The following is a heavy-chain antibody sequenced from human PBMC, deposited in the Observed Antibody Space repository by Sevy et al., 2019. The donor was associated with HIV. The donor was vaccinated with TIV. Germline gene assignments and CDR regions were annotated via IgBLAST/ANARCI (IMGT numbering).Heavy chain of an antibody. V-gene: IGHV1-18*01. CDR3: ARDSIPMVQGVIITPYYYGMDV. CDR2: VSAYTGNT. CDR1: GYTFSNYG. J-gene: IGHJ6*02. D-gene: IGHD3-10*01. Sequence: ASVKVSCEASGYTFSNYGISWVRQAPGQGLEWMGWVSAYTGNTNYPQKFQGRVTMTTDTSTRTAYMELRSLRSDDTAVYYCARDSIPMVQGVIITPYYYGMDVWGQGTTVTVSS.